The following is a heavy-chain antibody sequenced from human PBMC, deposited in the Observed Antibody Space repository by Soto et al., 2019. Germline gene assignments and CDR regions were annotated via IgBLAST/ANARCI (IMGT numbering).Heavy chain of an antibody. CDR2: IRPNSGNT. V-gene: IGHV1-2*02. J-gene: IGHJ5*02. D-gene: IGHD1-26*01. Sequence: ASVKVSCKASGYTFTDHYIQWVRQAPGQGLEWVGWIRPNSGNTKIAQKFQGRVTLTRDTSISAAYMDLTRLTSDDTAVYYCGRGVSGTFGGNWVDPWGQGTLVTVSS. CDR3: GRGVSGTFGGNWVDP. CDR1: GYTFTDHY.